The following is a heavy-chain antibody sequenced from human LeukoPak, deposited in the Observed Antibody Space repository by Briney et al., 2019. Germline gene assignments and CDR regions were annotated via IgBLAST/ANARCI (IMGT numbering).Heavy chain of an antibody. Sequence: ASVKVSCKASGGTFSSYAISWVRQAPGQGLEWMGGIIPIFGTANYAQNFQGTVTITADESTSTAYMELSSLRSEDTAVYYCARDNSVRDEAWWFNPWGQGTLVTVSS. CDR1: GGTFSSYA. CDR3: ARDNSVRDEAWWFNP. D-gene: IGHD5-24*01. J-gene: IGHJ5*02. V-gene: IGHV1-69*13. CDR2: IIPIFGTA.